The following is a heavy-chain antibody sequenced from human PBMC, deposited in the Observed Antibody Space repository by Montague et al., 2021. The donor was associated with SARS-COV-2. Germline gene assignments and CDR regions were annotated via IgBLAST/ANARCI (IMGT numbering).Heavy chain of an antibody. Sequence: SETLSLTCAVYDGSFSDYSWTWIRQPPGKGLEWIGEINHRGSTNYNPSHKSRVTISVDTSKNQFSLKMTSVTAADTAVYYCARGRQHINMVVVVVTGGEYYFDFWGQGTLVAVSS. V-gene: IGHV4-34*01. D-gene: IGHD3-22*01. CDR1: DGSFSDYS. CDR2: INHRGST. J-gene: IGHJ4*02. CDR3: ARGRQHINMVVVVVTGGEYYFDF.